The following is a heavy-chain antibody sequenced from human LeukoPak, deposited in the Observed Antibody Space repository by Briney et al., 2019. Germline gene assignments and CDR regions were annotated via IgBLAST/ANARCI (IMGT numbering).Heavy chain of an antibody. CDR2: IYQSGST. Sequence: SETLSLTCAVSGGSISSSNWWSWVRQPPGKGLGWIGEIYQSGSTNYNPSLKSRVTISVDKSKNQFSLQVRSVTAADTAVYYCARVVGIVAGGTYDYGMDVWGQGTTVTVSS. V-gene: IGHV4-4*02. D-gene: IGHD6-13*01. CDR3: ARVVGIVAGGTYDYGMDV. J-gene: IGHJ6*02. CDR1: GGSISSSNW.